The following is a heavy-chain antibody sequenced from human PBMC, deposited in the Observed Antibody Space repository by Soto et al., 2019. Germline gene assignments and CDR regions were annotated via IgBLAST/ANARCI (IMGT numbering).Heavy chain of an antibody. CDR3: ARGGAYKIDY. V-gene: IGHV3-48*02. J-gene: IGHJ4*02. CDR2: ISSSSSTI. Sequence: EVQLVESGGGLVQPGGSLRLSCAASGFTLSSYSMNWVRQAPGKGLEWVSYISSSSSTIYYADSVKGRFTISRDNAKNSVWLQMHSLRDEDTAVYYCARGGAYKIDYWGQGTLVTVSS. CDR1: GFTLSSYS. D-gene: IGHD1-20*01.